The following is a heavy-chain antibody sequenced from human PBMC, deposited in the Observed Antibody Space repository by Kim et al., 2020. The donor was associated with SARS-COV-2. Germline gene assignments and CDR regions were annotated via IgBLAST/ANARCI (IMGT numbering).Heavy chain of an antibody. CDR2: ISRDSSST. CDR1: GFTFSAYD. CDR3: ARDREAKVRGGGIDV. J-gene: IGHJ6*02. D-gene: IGHD5-18*01. V-gene: IGHV3-43*02. Sequence: GGSLRLSCAASGFTFSAYDMNWVRQAPGKGLEWVSIISRDSSSTYYADSVKGRFTISRDNTNNSLYLQMNSLRAEDTALYYCARDREAKVRGGGIDVWG.